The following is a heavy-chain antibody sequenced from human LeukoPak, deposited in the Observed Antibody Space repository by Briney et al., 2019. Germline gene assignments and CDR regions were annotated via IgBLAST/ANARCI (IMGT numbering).Heavy chain of an antibody. Sequence: SVKVSCKASGGTFSSYAISWVRQAPGQGLEWMGRIIPILGIANYAQKFQGRVTITADKSTSTAYMELSSLRSEDTAVYYCASSRHGDYTNWFDPWGQGTLVTVSS. CDR3: ASSRHGDYTNWFDP. D-gene: IGHD4-17*01. V-gene: IGHV1-69*04. CDR2: IIPILGIA. J-gene: IGHJ5*02. CDR1: GGTFSSYA.